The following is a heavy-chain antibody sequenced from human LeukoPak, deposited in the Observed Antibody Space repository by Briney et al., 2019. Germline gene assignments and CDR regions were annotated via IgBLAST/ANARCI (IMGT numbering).Heavy chain of an antibody. CDR2: LYHSDSI. CDR1: GYSISSGYY. J-gene: IGHJ6*03. D-gene: IGHD6-13*01. V-gene: IGHV4-38-2*02. Sequence: SETLSLTCTVSGYSISSGYYWIWIRQPPEEGLEWIASLYHSDSIYYNSSLESRVTMSVDTSKNQFSLKLSFVTAADTAVYYCARQHDSYHYYYVDVWGKGTTVTVSS. CDR3: ARQHDSYHYYYVDV.